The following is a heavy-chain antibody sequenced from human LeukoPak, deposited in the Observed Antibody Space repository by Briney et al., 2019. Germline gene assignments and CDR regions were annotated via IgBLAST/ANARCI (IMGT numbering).Heavy chain of an antibody. CDR2: TYYRSKWYN. CDR3: ARGGPGHIYGDINT. Sequence: SQTLSLPCAISGDSVSSNSAAWNWIRQSPLRGLEWLGRTYYRSKWYNDYAVSMKSRLTINPETSKNQFSLRLNSGTPADTAGYYCARGGPGHIYGDINTWGQGAPVTVSS. CDR1: GDSVSSNSAA. V-gene: IGHV6-1*01. D-gene: IGHD2-21*02. J-gene: IGHJ5*02.